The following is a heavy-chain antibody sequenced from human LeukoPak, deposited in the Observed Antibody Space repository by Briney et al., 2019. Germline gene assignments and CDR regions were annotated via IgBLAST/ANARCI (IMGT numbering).Heavy chain of an antibody. CDR2: ISSSSSYI. Sequence: GGSLRLSCAASGFTLSSYSMNWVRQAPGKGLEWVSSISSSSSYIYYADSVKGRFTISRDNAKNSLYLQMNSLRAEDTAVYYCAMSSSWDGYFDYWGQGTLVTVSS. J-gene: IGHJ4*02. CDR1: GFTLSSYS. V-gene: IGHV3-21*01. D-gene: IGHD6-13*01. CDR3: AMSSSWDGYFDY.